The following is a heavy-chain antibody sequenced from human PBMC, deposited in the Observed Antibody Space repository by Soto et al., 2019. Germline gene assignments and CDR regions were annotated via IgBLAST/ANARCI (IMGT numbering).Heavy chain of an antibody. CDR2: IIPFFRTP. J-gene: IGHJ4*02. V-gene: IGHV1-69*01. D-gene: IGHD3-10*01. Sequence: QVQLVQSGAEVKKPGSSVKVSCQASGDTFSNYGLSWVRQAPGQGLEWMGGIIPFFRTPNYAQNFQGRITITADESTPTAYFELTSLRSDDTAVYYCAKGAPRGSGSGWWGFDYGGQGTLVTVSS. CDR3: AKGAPRGSGSGWWGFDY. CDR1: GDTFSNYG.